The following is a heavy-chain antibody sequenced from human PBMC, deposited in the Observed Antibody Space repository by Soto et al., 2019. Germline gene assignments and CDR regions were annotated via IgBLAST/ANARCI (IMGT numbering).Heavy chain of an antibody. J-gene: IGHJ4*02. Sequence: EVQLLESGGGLVQPGGSLRLSCAASGFTFSSYAMSWVRQAPGKGLEWVSAISGSGGSTYYADSVKGRFTIYRDNSKNTLYLQMNSLRAEDTAVYYCAKDAIMTTVTTEVVVGLPGCEYWGQGTLVTVAS. D-gene: IGHD4-17*01. V-gene: IGHV3-23*01. CDR2: ISGSGGST. CDR1: GFTFSSYA. CDR3: AKDAIMTTVTTEVVVGLPGCEY.